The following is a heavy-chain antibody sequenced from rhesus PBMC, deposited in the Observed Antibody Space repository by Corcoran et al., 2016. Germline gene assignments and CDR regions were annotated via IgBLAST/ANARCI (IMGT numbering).Heavy chain of an antibody. CDR1: GGSISSRTW. CDR2: RPGKGRTN. J-gene: IGHJ2*01. Sequence: QVQLQESGPAVVKPSETLSLTCAVSGGSISSRTWWSWIRQSPGQGLEWMGGRPGKGRTNEHTHSLKSRVTISIDQSKNQFSLKLSAVTAADTTVYYCALAWGYRLRYFDIWGPGTPITISS. V-gene: IGHV4-93*02. CDR3: ALAWGYRLRYFDI. D-gene: IGHD5-42*01.